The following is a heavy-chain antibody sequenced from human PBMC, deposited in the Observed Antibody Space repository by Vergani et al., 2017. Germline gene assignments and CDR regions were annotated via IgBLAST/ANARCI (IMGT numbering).Heavy chain of an antibody. CDR1: GFTFSSYA. Sequence: QVQLVESGGGVVQPGRSLRLSCAASGFTFSSYAMHWVRQAPGKGLEWVAVISYDGSNKYYADSVKGRFTISRDNSKNTLYLQMNSLRAEDTAVYYCASTGYSSSWSPFDIWGQGTMVTVSS. CDR3: ASTGYSSSWSPFDI. J-gene: IGHJ3*02. CDR2: ISYDGSNK. D-gene: IGHD6-13*01. V-gene: IGHV3-30-3*01.